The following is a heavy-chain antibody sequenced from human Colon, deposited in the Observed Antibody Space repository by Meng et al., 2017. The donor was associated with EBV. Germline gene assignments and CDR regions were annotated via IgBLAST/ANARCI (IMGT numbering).Heavy chain of an antibody. CDR3: ARVGAYCGGDCYHPR. J-gene: IGHJ4*02. CDR2: IYHSGST. Sequence: VQLQESGPGRVKPSGTLSLTGAVSGGSLSSRNCWSWVRQPPGKGLEWIGEIYHSGSTNYNPSLKSRVTISVDESKNQFSLRLSSVTAADTAVYYCARVGAYCGGDCYHPRWGQGTLVTVSS. CDR1: GGSLSSRNC. V-gene: IGHV4-4*02. D-gene: IGHD2-21*02.